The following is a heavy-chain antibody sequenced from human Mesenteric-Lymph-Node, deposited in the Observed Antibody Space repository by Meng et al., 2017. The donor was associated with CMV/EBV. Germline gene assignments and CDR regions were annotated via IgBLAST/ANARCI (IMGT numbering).Heavy chain of an antibody. V-gene: IGHV3-33*08. J-gene: IGHJ6*02. CDR3: AREEPTPYYYYGMDV. Sequence: GESLKISCAASGFAFDDYNMHWVRQAPGKGLEWVAVIWYDASNKYYADSVKGRFTISRDNSKNTLDLQMNSLRAEDTAMYYCAREEPTPYYYYGMDVWGQGTTVTVSS. CDR1: GFAFDDYN. CDR2: IWYDASNK.